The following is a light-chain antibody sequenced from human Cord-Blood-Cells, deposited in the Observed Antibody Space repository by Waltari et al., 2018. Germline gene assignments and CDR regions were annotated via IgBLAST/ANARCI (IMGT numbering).Light chain of an antibody. CDR3: QQRYSTPYT. J-gene: IGKJ2*01. V-gene: IGKV1-39*01. Sequence: EIEFSHSRSSLPASVRDRVTITCRASQSISSYLNWYQQKPGKAPKLLIYAASSLQSGVPSRFSGSGSGTDFTLTISSLQPEDFATYYCQQRYSTPYTFGQGTKLEIK. CDR1: QSISSY. CDR2: AAS.